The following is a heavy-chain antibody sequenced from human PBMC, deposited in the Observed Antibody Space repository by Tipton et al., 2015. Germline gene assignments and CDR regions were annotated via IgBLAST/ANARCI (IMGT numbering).Heavy chain of an antibody. CDR2: IYYTGNT. CDR1: GGSISSSSYY. D-gene: IGHD4-17*01. Sequence: TLSLTCSVSGGSISSSSYYWGWIRQPPGKGLEWIGYIYYTGNTFYNPSLKRRVAISLETSKNQFSLKLSSVTVADTAVYYCARDQDFGDRTYWYFDLWGPGTLVTVSS. CDR3: ARDQDFGDRTYWYFDL. J-gene: IGHJ2*01. V-gene: IGHV4-31*03.